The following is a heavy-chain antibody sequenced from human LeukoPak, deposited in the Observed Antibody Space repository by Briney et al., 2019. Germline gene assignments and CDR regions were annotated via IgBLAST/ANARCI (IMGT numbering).Heavy chain of an antibody. J-gene: IGHJ4*02. CDR1: GYTFTSYG. Sequence: ASVKVSCKASGYTFTSYGFSWVRQAPGQGLEWMGWISAYNGNTNYAQKLQGRVTMTTDTSTSTAYMELRSLRSDDTAVYYCARVGDYYYDSSGYSYYFDYWGQGTLVTVSS. D-gene: IGHD3-22*01. CDR3: ARVGDYYYDSSGYSYYFDY. CDR2: ISAYNGNT. V-gene: IGHV1-18*01.